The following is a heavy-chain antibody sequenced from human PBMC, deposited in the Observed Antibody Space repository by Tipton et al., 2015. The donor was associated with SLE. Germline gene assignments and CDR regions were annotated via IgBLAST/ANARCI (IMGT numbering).Heavy chain of an antibody. Sequence: SLRLSCAASGFTFSSYWMSWVRQAPGKGLEWVSAISGSGGSTYYADSVKGRFTISRDNSKNTLYLQMNSLRAEDTAVYYCAKDRFGELSGSFDYWGQGTLVTVSS. V-gene: IGHV3-23*01. D-gene: IGHD3-10*01. CDR2: ISGSGGST. J-gene: IGHJ4*02. CDR3: AKDRFGELSGSFDY. CDR1: GFTFSSYW.